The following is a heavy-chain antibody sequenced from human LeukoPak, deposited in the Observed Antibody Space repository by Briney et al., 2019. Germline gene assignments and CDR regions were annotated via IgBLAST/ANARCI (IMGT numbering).Heavy chain of an antibody. V-gene: IGHV3-33*01. CDR3: ATDPAYYYDFWSGYPPIDY. J-gene: IGHJ4*02. Sequence: PGGSLRLSCAASGFTFSSYGMHWVRQAPGKGLEWVAVIWYDGSNKYYADSVKGRFTISRGNSKNTPYLQMNSLRAEDTAVYYCATDPAYYYDFWSGYPPIDYWGQGTLVTVSS. D-gene: IGHD3-3*01. CDR2: IWYDGSNK. CDR1: GFTFSSYG.